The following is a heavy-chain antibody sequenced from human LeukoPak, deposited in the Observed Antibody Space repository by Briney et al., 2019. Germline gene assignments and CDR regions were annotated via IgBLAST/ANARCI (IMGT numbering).Heavy chain of an antibody. V-gene: IGHV3-21*01. CDR2: ISSSGSYI. Sequence: PGGSLRLSCAASGFTFSSYSMNWVRQAPGKGLEWVSSISSSGSYIYYADSVKGRFTISRDNANNSLFLQMDSLRAEDTAVYYCARGEDTAMISGGYNWFDPWGQGTLVTVSS. CDR1: GFTFSSYS. J-gene: IGHJ5*02. CDR3: ARGEDTAMISGGYNWFDP. D-gene: IGHD5-18*01.